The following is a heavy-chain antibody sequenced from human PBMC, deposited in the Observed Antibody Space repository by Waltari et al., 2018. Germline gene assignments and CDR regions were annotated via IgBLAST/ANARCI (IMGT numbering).Heavy chain of an antibody. V-gene: IGHV1-2*02. CDR1: GYTVTGDY. J-gene: IGHJ6*02. Sequence: QVLPVQPGAEGKTPGASGKADGKASGYTVTGDYIHWVRQATGQGLEWMGWITPNSGGTNYAQKFQGRVTMTRDTSISTVYMELSRLRSDDTAVYYCARDAYHYFGMDVWGQGTTVTVSS. CDR2: ITPNSGGT. CDR3: ARDAYHYFGMDV.